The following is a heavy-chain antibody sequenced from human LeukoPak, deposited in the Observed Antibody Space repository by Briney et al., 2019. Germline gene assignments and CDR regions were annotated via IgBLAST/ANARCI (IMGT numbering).Heavy chain of an antibody. D-gene: IGHD2-2*01. V-gene: IGHV3-7*01. J-gene: IGHJ6*03. CDR3: ARTGSRSTSSKWGDYYYYMDV. Sequence: PGGSLRLSCAASGFTFRSYWMSWVRQAPGKGLEWVANIKQDGSENYYVDSVKGRFTTSREKAKNSGYLQMNSLRAEDTAVYYCARTGSRSTSSKWGDYYYYMDVWGKGTTVTVSS. CDR1: GFTFRSYW. CDR2: IKQDGSEN.